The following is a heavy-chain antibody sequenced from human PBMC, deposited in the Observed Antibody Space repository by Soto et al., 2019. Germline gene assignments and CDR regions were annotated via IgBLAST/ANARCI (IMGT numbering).Heavy chain of an antibody. Sequence: EVPLLESEGGLVQPGGSLRLSCAASGFSFSTHTLSWVRQAPGKGQVWLSSIGASGDATYYADSVKGRFTISRDNSEDTVSLQLNSLRVDDTAVYYCAILRGLRKFWGQGTLVTVSS. CDR2: IGASGDAT. J-gene: IGHJ4*02. V-gene: IGHV3-23*01. CDR3: AILRGLRKF. D-gene: IGHD4-17*01. CDR1: GFSFSTHT.